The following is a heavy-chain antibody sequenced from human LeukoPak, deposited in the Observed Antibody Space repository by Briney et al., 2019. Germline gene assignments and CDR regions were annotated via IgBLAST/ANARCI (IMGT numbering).Heavy chain of an antibody. CDR1: GFIFSDHS. CDR3: ARDVLHRSDF. Sequence: SGGSLRLSCAASGFIFSDHSMNWVRQAPGKGLEWVSYISSSGSTVYYADSVKGRFTISRDNGKNSLYLQVNSLRAEDTAVYYCARDVLHRSDFWGQGTLVTVSS. J-gene: IGHJ4*02. D-gene: IGHD4-11*01. CDR2: ISSSGSTV. V-gene: IGHV3-48*01.